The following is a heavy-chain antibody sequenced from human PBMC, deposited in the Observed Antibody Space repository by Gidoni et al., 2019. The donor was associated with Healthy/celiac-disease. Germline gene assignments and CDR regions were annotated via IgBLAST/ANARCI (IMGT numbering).Heavy chain of an antibody. V-gene: IGHV3-30-3*01. D-gene: IGHD2-15*01. J-gene: IGHJ6*02. CDR1: GFTFSTSA. CDR2: ISYDGSNK. Sequence: QVQLVESGGGVVQPGRSLRLSCAASGFTFSTSALPWVRQAPGKGLEWLAVISYDGSNKYYADSVKGRFTISRDNSKNTLYLQMNSLRAEDTAVYYCARDHVPPDIVVVVAAYYYYGMDVWGQGTTVTVSS. CDR3: ARDHVPPDIVVVVAAYYYYGMDV.